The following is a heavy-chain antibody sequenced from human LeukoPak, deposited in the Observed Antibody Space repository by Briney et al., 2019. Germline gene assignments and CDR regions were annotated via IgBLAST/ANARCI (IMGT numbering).Heavy chain of an antibody. J-gene: IGHJ6*02. Sequence: GGSLRLSCAASGFTFSNAWMDWVRQAPGKELEWVGRIKSKTDTGTTDYAAPVKGRFTISRDDSKNTLYLQMNSLKTEDTAVYYCTTVGAAGRIGYYYYGMDVWGQGTTVTVSS. CDR1: GFTFSNAW. D-gene: IGHD6-25*01. CDR2: IKSKTDTGTT. V-gene: IGHV3-15*07. CDR3: TTVGAAGRIGYYYYGMDV.